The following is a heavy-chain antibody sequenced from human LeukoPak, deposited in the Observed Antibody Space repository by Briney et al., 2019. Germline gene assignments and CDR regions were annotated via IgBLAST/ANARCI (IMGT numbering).Heavy chain of an antibody. CDR1: GGTFDSSP. V-gene: IGHV1-2*02. Sequence: ASVKVSCKASGGTFDSSPITWVRQAPGQGLEWMGWINPNSGGTNYAQKFQGRVTMTRDTSISTAYMELSRLRSDDTAVYYCARGGPTAAGLDYWGQGTLVTVSS. CDR2: INPNSGGT. CDR3: ARGGPTAAGLDY. J-gene: IGHJ4*02. D-gene: IGHD6-13*01.